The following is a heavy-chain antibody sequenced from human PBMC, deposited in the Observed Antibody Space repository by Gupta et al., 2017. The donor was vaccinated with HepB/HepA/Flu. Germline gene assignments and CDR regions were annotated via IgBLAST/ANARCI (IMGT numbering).Heavy chain of an antibody. CDR3: AKEAQVGSPGGLGY. CDR1: GFTFSRFW. Sequence: EVQLVESGGGLVQPGWSLRLSCVASGFTFSRFWMAWVRQAPGKGLEGVANIRQDGFENYGGDAGRGRFTISRDNAKNEVDRQMKGLRVEAKDVYYCAKEAQVGSPGGLGYWGQGTLVTVSS. J-gene: IGHJ4*02. CDR2: IRQDGFEN. V-gene: IGHV3-7*01. D-gene: IGHD3-16*01.